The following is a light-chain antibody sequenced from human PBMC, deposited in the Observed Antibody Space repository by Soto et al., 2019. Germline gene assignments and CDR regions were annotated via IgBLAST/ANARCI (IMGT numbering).Light chain of an antibody. CDR2: GNS. J-gene: IGLJ1*01. V-gene: IGLV1-40*01. CDR1: SSNIGAGYD. Sequence: VLTQPPSVSGAPGQRVTISCTGSSSNIGAGYDVHWYQQLPGTTPKLLIYGNSNRPSGVPDRFSGSKSGTSASLAITGLQAEDEADYYCQSSDSSLNVFGTGTKVTVL. CDR3: QSSDSSLNV.